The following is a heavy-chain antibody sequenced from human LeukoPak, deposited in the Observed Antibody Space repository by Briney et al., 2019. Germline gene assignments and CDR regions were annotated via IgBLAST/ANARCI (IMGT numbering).Heavy chain of an antibody. CDR1: GFTFSSYF. CDR3: ASLDTAKQPLANH. J-gene: IGHJ5*02. V-gene: IGHV3-23*01. D-gene: IGHD5-18*01. CDR2: ISGSGGKT. Sequence: GGSLRLSCAASGFTFSSYFMSWVRQAPGKGLEWVSSISGSGGKTYYTDSVKGRFTISRDNSKNMLYLQMNSLRAEDTAVYYCASLDTAKQPLANHWGQGTLVTVSS.